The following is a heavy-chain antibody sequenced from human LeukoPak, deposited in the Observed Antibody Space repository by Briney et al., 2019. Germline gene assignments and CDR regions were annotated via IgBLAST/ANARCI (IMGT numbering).Heavy chain of an antibody. D-gene: IGHD4-17*01. CDR2: ISYSGST. Sequence: PSETLSLTCSVSGGSISRHYWSWIRQPPGKGLEWIGYISYSGSTRYNPSFQSRVTISMEMSKTHFSLKLTSVTAADTAVYYCTRLLNNDNAGDPDTFDIWGPGTMVTVSS. CDR3: TRLLNNDNAGDPDTFDI. CDR1: GGSISRHY. V-gene: IGHV4-59*08. J-gene: IGHJ3*02.